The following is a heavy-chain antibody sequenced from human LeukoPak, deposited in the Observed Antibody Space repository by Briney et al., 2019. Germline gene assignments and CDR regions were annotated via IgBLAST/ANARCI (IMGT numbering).Heavy chain of an antibody. CDR3: ARDTRSGYDLVYFDY. Sequence: AASVKVSCKASGGTFSSYAISGVRQAPGQGLEWMGGIIPIFGTANYAQKFQGRVTITADESTSTAYMELSSLRSEDTAVYYCARDTRSGYDLVYFDYWGQGTLVTVSS. J-gene: IGHJ4*02. D-gene: IGHD5-12*01. V-gene: IGHV1-69*01. CDR1: GGTFSSYA. CDR2: IIPIFGTA.